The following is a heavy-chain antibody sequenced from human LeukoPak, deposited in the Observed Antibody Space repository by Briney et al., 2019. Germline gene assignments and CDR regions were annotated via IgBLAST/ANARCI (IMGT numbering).Heavy chain of an antibody. CDR1: GFSVSNNY. V-gene: IGHV3-53*01. J-gene: IGHJ4*02. CDR3: ARGRRDFDY. CDR2: IYSGGST. Sequence: GGSLRLSCAASGFSVSNNYMSWVGQAPGKGLEWVSIIYSGGSTHYVDSVKGRFTISRDNSKNTLYLQMNSLRAEDTAVYYCARGRRDFDYWGQGTLVTVSS.